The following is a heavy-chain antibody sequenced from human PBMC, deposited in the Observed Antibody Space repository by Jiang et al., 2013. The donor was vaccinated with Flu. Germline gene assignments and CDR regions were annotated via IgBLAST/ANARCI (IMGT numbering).Heavy chain of an antibody. Sequence: SGAEVKKPGASVKVSCKTSGYTFTDYYIHWVRQAPGQGLEWMGRINTNSGGTNYAQSRVTMTRDTTISTAYMELTRLTSDDTAMYYCAREAYDAFDMWGQGTLVSVSS. V-gene: IGHV1-2*06. J-gene: IGHJ3*02. CDR2: INTNSGGT. D-gene: IGHD2-21*01. CDR3: AREAYDAFDM. CDR1: GYTFTDYY.